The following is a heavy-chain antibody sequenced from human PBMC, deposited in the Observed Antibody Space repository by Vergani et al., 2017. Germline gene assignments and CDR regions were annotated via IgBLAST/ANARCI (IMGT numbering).Heavy chain of an antibody. Sequence: QVQLQQWGAGLLKPSETLSLTCAVYGGSFSGYYWSWIRQPPGKGLEWIGEINHSGSTNYNPSLKSRVTISVDTSKNQFSLKLSSVTAADTAVYYCARAGHMRGKWELPARLRFDPWGQGTLVTVSS. V-gene: IGHV4-34*01. CDR1: GGSFSGYY. CDR3: ARAGHMRGKWELPARLRFDP. J-gene: IGHJ5*02. D-gene: IGHD1-26*01. CDR2: INHSGST.